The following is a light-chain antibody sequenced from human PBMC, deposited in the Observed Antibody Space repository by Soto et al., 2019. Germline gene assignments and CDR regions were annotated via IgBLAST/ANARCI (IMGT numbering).Light chain of an antibody. Sequence: EVVMTQSPATLSVSPGERVTLSCRASQSVSDNLAWYQQKPGQAPRLLIYGASTRATTIPARFSGSGSGTEFTLTISSLQSEDFALYYCQQSNNWPYTFGQGNKLDIK. CDR1: QSVSDN. J-gene: IGKJ2*01. CDR2: GAS. V-gene: IGKV3-15*01. CDR3: QQSNNWPYT.